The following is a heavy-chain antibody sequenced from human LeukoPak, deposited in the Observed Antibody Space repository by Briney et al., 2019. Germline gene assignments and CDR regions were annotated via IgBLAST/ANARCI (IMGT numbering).Heavy chain of an antibody. CDR1: GFTFSSYG. D-gene: IGHD3-3*01. V-gene: IGHV3-33*01. J-gene: IGHJ4*02. CDR2: IWYDGSNK. CDR3: ASLEPTFDY. Sequence: PGGSLRLSCAASGFTFSSYGMRWVRQAPGKGLEWVAVIWYDGSNKYYADSVKGRFTISRDNSKNTLYLQMNSLRAEDTAVYYCASLEPTFDYWGQGTLVTVSS.